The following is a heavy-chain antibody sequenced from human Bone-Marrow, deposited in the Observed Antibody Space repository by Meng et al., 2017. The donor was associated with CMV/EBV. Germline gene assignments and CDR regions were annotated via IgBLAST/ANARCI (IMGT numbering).Heavy chain of an antibody. CDR3: ARDRVMIVQKFSFDY. Sequence: ASVKVSCKASGYTFTSYDINWVRQATGQGLEWMGWINPNSGGTNYAQKFQGRVTMTRDTSTSTVYMELSSLRSEDTAVYYCARDRVMIVQKFSFDYWGQGTLVTVSS. D-gene: IGHD3-22*01. J-gene: IGHJ4*02. V-gene: IGHV1-2*02. CDR1: GYTFTSYD. CDR2: INPNSGGT.